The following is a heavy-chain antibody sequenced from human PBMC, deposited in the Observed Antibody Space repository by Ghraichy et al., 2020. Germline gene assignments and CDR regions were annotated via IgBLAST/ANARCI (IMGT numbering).Heavy chain of an antibody. V-gene: IGHV3-30*18. J-gene: IGHJ4*02. CDR1: GFSFNNYG. D-gene: IGHD6-19*01. CDR3: AKLAGGSSGSLSGY. Sequence: GGSLRLSCAASGFSFNNYGIHWVRQAPGKGLEWVAVISYDGSDKYYAESLKGRFTISRDNSKNTLYLQMNSLRAEDTAVYYCAKLAGGSSGSLSGYWGQGPL. CDR2: ISYDGSDK.